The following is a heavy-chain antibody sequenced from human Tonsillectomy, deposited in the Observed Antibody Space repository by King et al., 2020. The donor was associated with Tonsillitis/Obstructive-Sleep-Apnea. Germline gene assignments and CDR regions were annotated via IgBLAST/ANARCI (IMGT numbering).Heavy chain of an antibody. CDR3: AKEGLAYYDFLSGSRYYYYMDV. V-gene: IGHV3-9*01. Sequence: VQLVESGGGLVQPGRSLRLSCAASGFTFDDYAMHWVRQAPGKGLEWVSGISWNSGSIGYADSVKGRFTISRDNAKNSLYLQMNSLRAEDTALYYCAKEGLAYYDFLSGSRYYYYMDVWGKGTTVTVSS. CDR1: GFTFDDYA. CDR2: ISWNSGSI. J-gene: IGHJ6*03. D-gene: IGHD3-3*01.